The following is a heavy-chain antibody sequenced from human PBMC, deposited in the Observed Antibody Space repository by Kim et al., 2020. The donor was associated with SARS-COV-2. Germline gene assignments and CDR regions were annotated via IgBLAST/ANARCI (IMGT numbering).Heavy chain of an antibody. CDR2: ISGSGGST. CDR3: AKSLVQGTPSRWWRPMGD. D-gene: IGHD3-10*01. V-gene: IGHV3-23*01. J-gene: IGHJ4*02. CDR1: GFTFSSYA. Sequence: GVSLRLSCAASGFTFSSYAMSWVRQAPGKGLEWVSAISGSGGSTYYADSVKGRFTISRDNSKNTLYLQMNSLRAEDTAVYYCAKSLVQGTPSRWWRPMGDWGQGTLVTVSS.